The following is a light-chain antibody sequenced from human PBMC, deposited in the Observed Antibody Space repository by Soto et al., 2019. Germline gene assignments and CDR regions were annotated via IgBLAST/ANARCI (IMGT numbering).Light chain of an antibody. CDR3: SSYTTSSTVV. CDR2: EVT. Sequence: QSALTQPASVSGSPGQSITISCTGTSSDVGNYNYVSWYQQLPGKAPKLMIYEVTNRPSGVSHRFSGSKSANTASLTISGLQAEDEADYYCSSYTTSSTVVFGGGTKVTVL. V-gene: IGLV2-14*01. CDR1: SSDVGNYNY. J-gene: IGLJ2*01.